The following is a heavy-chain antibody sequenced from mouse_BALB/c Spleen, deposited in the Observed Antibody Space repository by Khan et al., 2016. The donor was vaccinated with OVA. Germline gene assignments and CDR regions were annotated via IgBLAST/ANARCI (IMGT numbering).Heavy chain of an antibody. CDR2: INPNNGGT. CDR3: TGSGYGSFAY. D-gene: IGHD2-2*01. Sequence: QVQLKESGAELVKPGASVKLSCKASGYTFTSYYIYWVKQRPGQGLEWIGEINPNNGGTNFNEKFKSKATLTVDKSSSTAYMQLSSLTSEDSAVYYCTGSGYGSFAYWGQGTLVTVSA. V-gene: IGHV1S81*02. J-gene: IGHJ3*01. CDR1: GYTFTSYY.